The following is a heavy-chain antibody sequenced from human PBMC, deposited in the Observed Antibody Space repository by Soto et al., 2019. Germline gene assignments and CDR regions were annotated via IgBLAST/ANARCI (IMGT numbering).Heavy chain of an antibody. J-gene: IGHJ6*02. V-gene: IGHV4-59*01. CDR3: ARDLWGYCGADCYPLDV. CDR2: MYNTGST. Sequence: SETLSLTCTVSGGSISSYYWSWLRQPPGKGLEWIGYMYNTGSTIYNPSLKSRVTISVDTSKNQFSLKLNSVTAADTAVYYCARDLWGYCGADCYPLDVWGQGTTVT. D-gene: IGHD2-21*02. CDR1: GGSISSYY.